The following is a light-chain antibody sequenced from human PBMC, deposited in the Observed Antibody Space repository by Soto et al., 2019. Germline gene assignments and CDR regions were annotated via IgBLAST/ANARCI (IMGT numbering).Light chain of an antibody. CDR1: QDIRKY. V-gene: IGKV1-33*01. CDR3: KQYDNLPNT. CDR2: DAS. Sequence: DIQMTQSASSLSAFVGDRVTITCQASQDIRKYLNWYQQKPGKAPKLLIYDASNLETGVPSRFSGSGSGTDFTLTISSLQPEDIATYYYKQYDNLPNTFGQGTKLEIK. J-gene: IGKJ2*01.